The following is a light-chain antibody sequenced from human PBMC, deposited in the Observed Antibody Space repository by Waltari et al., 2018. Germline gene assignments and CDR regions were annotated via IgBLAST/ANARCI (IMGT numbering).Light chain of an antibody. CDR3: QQYYSTPPRT. Sequence: DIVMTQSPDSLAVSLGERATINCKSSQSVSYSSNNKNYLAWYQQKPGQPPKLLIYWASTRESGVPDRFSGSGSGTDFTLTISSLQAEDVAVYYCQQYYSTPPRTFGQGTKVEIK. J-gene: IGKJ1*01. CDR2: WAS. CDR1: QSVSYSSNNKNY. V-gene: IGKV4-1*01.